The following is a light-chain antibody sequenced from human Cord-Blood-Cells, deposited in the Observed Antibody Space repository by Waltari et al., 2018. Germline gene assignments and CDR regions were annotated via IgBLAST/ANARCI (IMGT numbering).Light chain of an antibody. CDR1: QSVSSY. Sequence: EIVLTQSPATLSLSPGERATLSCRASQSVSSYLAWYHRKPGQAPRLLIYDASNRATGIPARFSGSGSGTDFTLTISSLEPEDFAVYYCQQRSNWPPGITFGPGTKVDIK. J-gene: IGKJ3*01. CDR3: QQRSNWPPGIT. V-gene: IGKV3-11*01. CDR2: DAS.